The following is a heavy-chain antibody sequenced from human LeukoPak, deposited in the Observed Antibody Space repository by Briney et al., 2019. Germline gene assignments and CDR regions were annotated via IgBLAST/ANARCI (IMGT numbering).Heavy chain of an antibody. V-gene: IGHV1-18*01. CDR3: ARGASPGYSSSWYGFDWFDP. CDR1: GYTFTSYG. D-gene: IGHD6-13*01. Sequence: ASVKVSCKASGYTFTSYGISWVRQAPGQGLEWMGWISAYNGNTNYAQKLQGRVTMTTDTSTSTAYMELRSLRSDDTAVYYCARGASPGYSSSWYGFDWFDPWGQGTLVTVSS. CDR2: ISAYNGNT. J-gene: IGHJ5*02.